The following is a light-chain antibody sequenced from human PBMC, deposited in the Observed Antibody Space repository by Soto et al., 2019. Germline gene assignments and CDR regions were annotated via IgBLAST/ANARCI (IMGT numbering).Light chain of an antibody. CDR2: EVS. V-gene: IGLV2-14*01. CDR1: TSDVGGYNF. J-gene: IGLJ1*01. Sequence: QSALTQPASVSXXPGQSITISCTGTTSDVGGYNFVSWYQLHPGKAPKLMIFEVSNRPSGVSNRFSGSKSGNTASLTISGLQAEDEADYYCSSYTSSGTRVFGTGTKLTVL. CDR3: SSYTSSGTRV.